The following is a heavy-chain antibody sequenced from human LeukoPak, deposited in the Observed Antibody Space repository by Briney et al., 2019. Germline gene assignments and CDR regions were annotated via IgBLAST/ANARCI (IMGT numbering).Heavy chain of an antibody. CDR2: ISSSGSTI. Sequence: GGSLRLSCAASGFTFSSYEMNWVRQAPGKGLEWVSYISSSGSTIYYADSVKGRFTISRDNAKNSLYLQMNSLRAEDTAVYYCARAIPYYYGSGQPGWFDPWGQGTLVTVSS. V-gene: IGHV3-48*03. CDR1: GFTFSSYE. J-gene: IGHJ5*02. CDR3: ARAIPYYYGSGQPGWFDP. D-gene: IGHD3-10*01.